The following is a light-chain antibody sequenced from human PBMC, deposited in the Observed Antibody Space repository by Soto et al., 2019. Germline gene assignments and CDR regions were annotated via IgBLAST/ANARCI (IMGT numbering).Light chain of an antibody. CDR3: CSDAGSSGV. CDR1: SSDVGSYNL. V-gene: IGLV2-23*01. Sequence: QSALTQPASVSGSPGQSITISCTGTSSDVGSYNLVSWYQQHPGKAPKLMIYEGSKRPSGVSNRFSGSKSGNTASLTISGLQAEDEADYYCCSDAGSSGVFGTGTKVTVL. J-gene: IGLJ1*01. CDR2: EGS.